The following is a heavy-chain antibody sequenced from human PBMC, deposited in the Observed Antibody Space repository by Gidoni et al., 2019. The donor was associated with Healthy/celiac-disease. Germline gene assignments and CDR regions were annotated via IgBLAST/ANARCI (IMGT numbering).Heavy chain of an antibody. CDR2: IYYSGST. CDR1: GRSISRYY. J-gene: IGHJ2*01. V-gene: IGHV4-59*01. D-gene: IGHD2-21*02. CDR3: ARSLMINCGGDCYSSYDWYFDL. Sequence: QVQLQESGPGLVKPSETLSLTCPVPGRSISRYYWTWIRQPPGKGLEWIGYIYYSGSTNYTPSLKSRVTISVDTSKNQFSLKLSSVTAADTAVYYCARSLMINCGGDCYSSYDWYFDLWGRGTLVTVSS.